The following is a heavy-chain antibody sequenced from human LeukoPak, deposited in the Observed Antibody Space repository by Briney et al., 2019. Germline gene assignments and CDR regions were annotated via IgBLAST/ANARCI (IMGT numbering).Heavy chain of an antibody. J-gene: IGHJ4*02. Sequence: SETLSLTCTVSGGSISSGGYYWSWIRQHPWKGLEWIGYIYYSGSTYYNPSLKSRVTISVDTSKNQFSLKLSSVTAADTAVYYCARGVVGALNYWGQGTLVTVSS. V-gene: IGHV4-61*08. D-gene: IGHD1-26*01. CDR2: IYYSGST. CDR1: GGSISSGGYY. CDR3: ARGVVGALNY.